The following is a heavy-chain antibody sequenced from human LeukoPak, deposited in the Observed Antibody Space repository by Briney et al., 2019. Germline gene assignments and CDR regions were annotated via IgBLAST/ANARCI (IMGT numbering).Heavy chain of an antibody. CDR3: AKHLEMAVHSYYSDY. V-gene: IGHV3-23*01. D-gene: IGHD5-24*01. J-gene: IGHJ4*02. Sequence: GGSLRLSCAVSGFTFSSYAMRWVRQAPGKGLEWVSTIGAGGGGTYYADSVKGRFTISRDNSRNNPYLQMNSLRAEDTAVYYCAKHLEMAVHSYYSDYWGPGTLVTV. CDR2: IGAGGGGT. CDR1: GFTFSSYA.